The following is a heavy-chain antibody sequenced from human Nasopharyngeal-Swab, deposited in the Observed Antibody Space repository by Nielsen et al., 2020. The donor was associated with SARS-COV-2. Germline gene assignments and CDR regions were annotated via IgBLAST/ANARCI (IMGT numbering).Heavy chain of an antibody. CDR3: ARVLGYCSSTSCPFDY. D-gene: IGHD2-2*01. CDR2: MNPNSGNT. J-gene: IGHJ4*02. Sequence: ASVKVSCKASGDTFTSYDINWVRQATGQGLEWMGWMNPNSGNTGYAQKFQGRVTMTRNTSISTAYMELSSLRSEDTAVYYCARVLGYCSSTSCPFDYWGQGTLVTVSS. CDR1: GDTFTSYD. V-gene: IGHV1-8*01.